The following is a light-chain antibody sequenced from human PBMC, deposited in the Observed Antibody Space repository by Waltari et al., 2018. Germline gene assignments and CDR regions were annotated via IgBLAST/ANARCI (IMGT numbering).Light chain of an antibody. J-gene: IGKJ4*01. CDR1: QSISSW. V-gene: IGKV1-5*03. CDR2: KGS. Sequence: IQMTQSPSSLSASVGDTVTITCRASQSISSWLDWYLQKPGKAPKLLIYKGSSLESGVPSRFSGSGSGTDFTLTISSLQPEDFATYYCLQYSSSPLTFGGGTKVEIK. CDR3: LQYSSSPLT.